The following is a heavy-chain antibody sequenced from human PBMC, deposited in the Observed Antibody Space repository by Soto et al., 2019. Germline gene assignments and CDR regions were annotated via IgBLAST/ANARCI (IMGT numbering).Heavy chain of an antibody. CDR1: GYTFTSYG. V-gene: IGHV1-18*01. D-gene: IGHD5-12*01. CDR3: ARDYPVATHSQFSLPDYYDSVDV. CDR2: ISAYNGNT. Sequence: QVQLVQSGADVKKPGASVKVSCKASGYTFTSYGISWVRQAPGQGLEWMGWISAYNGNTNYAQKIQGRVTMTTDTSTRPAYLALRSRRSDDTAVYYCARDYPVATHSQFSLPDYYDSVDVWGKGSTVTVSS. J-gene: IGHJ6*03.